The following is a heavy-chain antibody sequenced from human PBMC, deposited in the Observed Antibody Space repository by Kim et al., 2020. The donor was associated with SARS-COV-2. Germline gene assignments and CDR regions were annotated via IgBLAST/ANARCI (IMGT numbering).Heavy chain of an antibody. CDR1: GGTFSSYA. D-gene: IGHD6-19*01. CDR2: IIPIFGTA. Sequence: SVKVSCKASGGTFSSYAISWVRQAPGQGLEWMGGIIPIFGTANYAQKFQGRVTITADESTSTAYMELSSLRSEDTAVYYCAKGQWPHTGKVRDAFDIWGQGTMVTVSS. CDR3: AKGQWPHTGKVRDAFDI. V-gene: IGHV1-69*13. J-gene: IGHJ3*02.